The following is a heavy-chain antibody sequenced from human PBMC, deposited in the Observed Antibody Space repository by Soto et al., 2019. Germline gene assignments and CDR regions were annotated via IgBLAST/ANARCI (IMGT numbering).Heavy chain of an antibody. J-gene: IGHJ4*02. D-gene: IGHD1-26*01. CDR1: GFTFSSYG. V-gene: IGHV3-30*18. CDR2: ISYDGSNK. Sequence: QRLSCAASGFTFSSYGMHWVRQAPGKGLEWVAVISYDGSNKYYADSVKGRFTISRDNSKNTLYLQMNSLRAEDTAVYYCAKDALFSGSYPGDYFDYWGQGTLVTVSS. CDR3: AKDALFSGSYPGDYFDY.